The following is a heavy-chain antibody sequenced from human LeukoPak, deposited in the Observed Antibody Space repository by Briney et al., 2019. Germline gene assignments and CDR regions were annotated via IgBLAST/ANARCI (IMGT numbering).Heavy chain of an antibody. CDR2: IHHTGST. V-gene: IGHV4-31*09. Sequence: SQTLSLTCTVSGGSIRSGGIYWSWLRQHPGKGLEWIGYIHHTGSTYYNPSLKSRVTISVDKSKNQFSLTLSFVTAADTGVYYCARGLGAGGSSDWFDPWGQGTLVTVSS. CDR3: ARGLGAGGSSDWFDP. D-gene: IGHD3-10*01. J-gene: IGHJ5*02. CDR1: GGSIRSGGIY.